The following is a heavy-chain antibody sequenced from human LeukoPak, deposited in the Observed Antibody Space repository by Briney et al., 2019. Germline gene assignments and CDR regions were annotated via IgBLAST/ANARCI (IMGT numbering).Heavy chain of an antibody. V-gene: IGHV3-21*01. CDR1: GFTFSSYS. Sequence: PGGSLRLSCAASGFTFSSYSMNWVRQAPGKGLEWVSSISSSSSYIYYADSVKGRFTISRDNAKNTLYLQMNSLRAEDTAVYYCARGGPQYDFWSGYYFDYWGQGTLVTVSS. CDR2: ISSSSSYI. D-gene: IGHD3-3*01. J-gene: IGHJ4*02. CDR3: ARGGPQYDFWSGYYFDY.